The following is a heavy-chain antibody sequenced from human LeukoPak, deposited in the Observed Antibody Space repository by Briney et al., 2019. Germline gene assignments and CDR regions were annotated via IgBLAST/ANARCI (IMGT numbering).Heavy chain of an antibody. Sequence: SETLSLTCTVSGGSISRISHYWGWIRQPPGKGLEWIGSISYSGSTYYNASLKSRVTISVDTSKKQFSLKLSSVTAADTAFYYCARYIVSYTHDAFDIWGQGTMVTVSS. CDR1: GGSISRISHY. V-gene: IGHV4-39*07. CDR3: ARYIVSYTHDAFDI. CDR2: ISYSGST. J-gene: IGHJ3*02. D-gene: IGHD1-26*01.